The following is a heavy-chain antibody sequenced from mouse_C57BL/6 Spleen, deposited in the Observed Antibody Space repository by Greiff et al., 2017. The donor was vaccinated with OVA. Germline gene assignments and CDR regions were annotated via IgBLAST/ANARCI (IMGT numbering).Heavy chain of an antibody. V-gene: IGHV1-7*01. CDR3: AGHQTHYAMDY. CDR1: GYTFTSYW. D-gene: IGHD6-1*01. J-gene: IGHJ4*01. Sequence: QVHVKQSGAELAKPGASVKLSCKASGYTFTSYWMHWVKQRPGQGLEWIGYINPSSGYTKYNQKFKDKATLTADKSSTTAYMQLSSLTYEDSAVYYCAGHQTHYAMDYWGQGTSVTVSS. CDR2: INPSSGYT.